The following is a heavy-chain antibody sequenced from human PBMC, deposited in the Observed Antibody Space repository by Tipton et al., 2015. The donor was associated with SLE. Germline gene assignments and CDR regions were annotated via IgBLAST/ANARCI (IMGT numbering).Heavy chain of an antibody. CDR3: ARERYCSGASCYAPDY. V-gene: IGHV4-59*01. D-gene: IGHD2-2*01. CDR2: ADYSGST. J-gene: IGHJ4*02. CDR1: GGSISSYF. Sequence: TLSLTCTVSGGSISSYFWSWIRQPPGKGLEWLGYADYSGSTNYNPSLKSRVTISVDTSKNQFSLKLKSVTAADSAVYYCARERYCSGASCYAPDYWGQGTLVTVSS.